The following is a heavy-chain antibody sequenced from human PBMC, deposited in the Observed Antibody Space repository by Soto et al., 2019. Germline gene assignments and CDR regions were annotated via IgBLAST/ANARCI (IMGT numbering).Heavy chain of an antibody. Sequence: SETLSLTCTVSGASISSGGYYWGWIRQHPGKGLEWIGYIYYSGSTYYNPSLKSRVAISVDNSKNTVYLQMNSLRAEDTAIYYCVNYQQHPGGFEHWGQGTLVTVSS. CDR3: VNYQQHPGGFEH. V-gene: IGHV4-31*09. CDR1: GASISSGGYY. D-gene: IGHD1-1*01. J-gene: IGHJ4*02. CDR2: IYYSGST.